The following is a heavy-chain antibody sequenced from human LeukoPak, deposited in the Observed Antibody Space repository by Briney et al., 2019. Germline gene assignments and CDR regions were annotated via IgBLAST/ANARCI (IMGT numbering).Heavy chain of an antibody. J-gene: IGHJ6*03. D-gene: IGHD3-3*01. Sequence: SQTLSLTCTVSGGSINSHYWSWIRQPPGKGLEWIGYIYYSGSTNYNPSLKSRVTISVDTSKNQFSLKLSSVTAADTAVYYCARGAYYDFWSGYYMSYYYYYMDVWGKGTTVTVSS. V-gene: IGHV4-59*11. CDR1: GGSINSHY. CDR3: ARGAYYDFWSGYYMSYYYYYMDV. CDR2: IYYSGST.